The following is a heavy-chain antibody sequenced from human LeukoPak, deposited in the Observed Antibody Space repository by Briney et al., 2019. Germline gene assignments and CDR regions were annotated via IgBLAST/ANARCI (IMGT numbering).Heavy chain of an antibody. V-gene: IGHV4-39*01. J-gene: IGHJ3*02. CDR2: IYYSGST. Sequence: ASETLSLTCTVSGGSISSSSYYWGWIRQPPGKRLEWIGSIYYSGSTYYNPSLKSRVTISVDTSKNQFSLKLSSVTAADTAVYYCEGGIVVVPAAIPDAFDIWGQGTMVTVSS. CDR1: GGSISSSSYY. CDR3: EGGIVVVPAAIPDAFDI. D-gene: IGHD2-2*01.